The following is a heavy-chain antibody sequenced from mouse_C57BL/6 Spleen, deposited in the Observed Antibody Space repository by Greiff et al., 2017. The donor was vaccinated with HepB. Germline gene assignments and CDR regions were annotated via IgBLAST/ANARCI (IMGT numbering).Heavy chain of an antibody. CDR2: IRLKSDNYAT. Sequence: EVKLVESGGGLVQPGGSMKLSCVASGFTFSNYWMNWVRQSPEKGLEWVAQIRLKSDNYATHYAESVKGSFTISRDDSKSSVYLQMNNLRAEDTGIYYCTGDGTYYYGSRGFAYWGQGTLVTVSA. D-gene: IGHD1-1*01. V-gene: IGHV6-3*01. J-gene: IGHJ3*01. CDR3: TGDGTYYYGSRGFAY. CDR1: GFTFSNYW.